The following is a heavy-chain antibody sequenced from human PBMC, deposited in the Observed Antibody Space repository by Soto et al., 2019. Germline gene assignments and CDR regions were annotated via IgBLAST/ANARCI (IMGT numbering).Heavy chain of an antibody. CDR3: ARDRGGYVMNYYGSSGYIDAFDI. CDR2: IYYSGST. V-gene: IGHV4-59*01. Sequence: PSETLSLPCPVSGCSISSYYWSWIRQPPGKGLEWIGYIYYSGSTNYNPSLKSRVTISVDTSKNQFSLKLSSVTAADTAVYYCARDRGGYVMNYYGSSGYIDAFDIWGQGTMVTVSS. D-gene: IGHD3-22*01. CDR1: GCSISSYY. J-gene: IGHJ3*02.